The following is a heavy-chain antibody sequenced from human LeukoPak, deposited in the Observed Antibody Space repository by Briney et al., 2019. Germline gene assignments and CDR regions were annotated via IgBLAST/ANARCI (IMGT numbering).Heavy chain of an antibody. J-gene: IGHJ4*02. Sequence: PSETLSLTCTVSGGSISSSSYYWGWIRQPPGKGLEWIGSIYYSGSTYYNPSLKSRVTTSVDTSKNQFSLKLSSVTAADTAVYYCARETLYCSGGSCYPNWGQGTLVTVSS. CDR2: IYYSGST. V-gene: IGHV4-39*07. D-gene: IGHD2-15*01. CDR1: GGSISSSSYY. CDR3: ARETLYCSGGSCYPN.